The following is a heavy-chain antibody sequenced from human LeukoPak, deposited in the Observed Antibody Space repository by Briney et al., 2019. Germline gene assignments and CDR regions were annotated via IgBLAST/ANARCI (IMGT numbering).Heavy chain of an antibody. CDR3: AKGAYYYDSSGYYTFDY. CDR2: ISGSGGST. D-gene: IGHD3-22*01. V-gene: IGHV3-23*01. CDR1: GFTFSSYA. Sequence: TGGSLRLSCAASGFTFSSYAMSWVRQAPGKGLEWVSAISGSGGSTYYADSVKGRFTISRDNSKNTLYLQMNSLRAEHTAVYYCAKGAYYYDSSGYYTFDYWGQGTLVTVSS. J-gene: IGHJ4*02.